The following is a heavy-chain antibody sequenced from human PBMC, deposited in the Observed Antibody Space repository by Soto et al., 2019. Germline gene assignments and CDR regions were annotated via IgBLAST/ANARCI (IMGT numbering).Heavy chain of an antibody. CDR3: VRVRSDSSWRQSGWFDP. V-gene: IGHV1-8*01. Sequence: QVQLVQSGAEVKKPGASVKVSCKASGYTFTSYDINWVRQASGQGLEWMGWMNPNNGNTVYAEKFQGSVTMTRDTSMTTAYLDLSSLTSEDTATYYCVRVRSDSSWRQSGWFDPWGPGTLVNVSS. J-gene: IGHJ5*02. CDR1: GYTFTSYD. CDR2: MNPNNGNT. D-gene: IGHD6-13*01.